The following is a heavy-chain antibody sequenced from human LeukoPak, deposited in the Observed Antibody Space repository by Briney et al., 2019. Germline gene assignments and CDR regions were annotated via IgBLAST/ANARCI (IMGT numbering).Heavy chain of an antibody. CDR2: IYSGGST. J-gene: IGHJ4*02. CDR1: GFTVSSNY. V-gene: IGHV3-66*01. D-gene: IGHD3-16*02. Sequence: PGGSLRLSCAASGFTVSSNYMSWVRQAPGKGLEWVSVIYSGGSTYYADSVKGRFTISRDNSKNTLYLQMNSLRAEDTAVYYCARVRITFGGVIVYFDYWGQGTLVTVSS. CDR3: ARVRITFGGVIVYFDY.